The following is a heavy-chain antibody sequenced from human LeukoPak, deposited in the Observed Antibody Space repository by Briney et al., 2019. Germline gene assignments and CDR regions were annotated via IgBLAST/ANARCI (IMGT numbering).Heavy chain of an antibody. CDR3: AREIGVGTLDF. D-gene: IGHD4-23*01. CDR2: IFGNVVTT. Sequence: GGSLRLSCAASVFTLTSYAMNWVRQAPGKGVEWVSVIFGNVVTTYYPASVKGRFTISRDNSKNTVFLQVNSLRAEDTAVYYCAREIGVGTLDFWGQGTLVIVSS. J-gene: IGHJ4*02. V-gene: IGHV3-23*01. CDR1: VFTLTSYA.